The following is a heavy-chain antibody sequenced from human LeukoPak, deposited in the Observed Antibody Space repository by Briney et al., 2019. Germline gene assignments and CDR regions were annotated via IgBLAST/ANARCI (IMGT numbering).Heavy chain of an antibody. CDR3: ARDSSGFFDY. V-gene: IGHV1-18*01. D-gene: IGHD3-22*01. CDR1: GYTLTSYG. CDR2: ISAYNGNT. J-gene: IGHJ4*02. Sequence: ASAKVSCKASGYTLTSYGISWVRQAPGQGLEWMGWISAYNGNTNYAQKLQGRVTITTDTSTSTAYMELRSLRSDDTAVYYCARDSSGFFDYWGQGTLVTVSS.